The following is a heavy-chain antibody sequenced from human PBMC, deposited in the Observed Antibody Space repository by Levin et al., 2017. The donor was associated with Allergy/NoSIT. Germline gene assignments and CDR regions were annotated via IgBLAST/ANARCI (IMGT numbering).Heavy chain of an antibody. J-gene: IGHJ4*02. CDR2: IGTVGDT. CDR3: ARGGNTGIMGGTTEFDS. CDR1: GIIFSTYD. Sequence: GESLKISCAASGIIFSTYDMHWVRQATGKGLEWVSGIGTVGDTYYPGSVKGRFTISRENAKNSLYLQMNRLTAGDTAVYFCARGGNTGIMGGTTEFDSWGQGTLVTVSS. V-gene: IGHV3-13*01. D-gene: IGHD1-26*01.